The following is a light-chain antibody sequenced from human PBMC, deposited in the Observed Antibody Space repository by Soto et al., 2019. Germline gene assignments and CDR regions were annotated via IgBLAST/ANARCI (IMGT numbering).Light chain of an antibody. J-gene: IGLJ2*01. CDR1: SSNIGSNT. V-gene: IGLV1-44*01. CDR3: SALDDSLKGVV. CDR2: SNN. Sequence: QSALTQPPSASGTPGQRVTISCSGSSSNIGSNTVNWYQQLPGTAPKLLIYSNNPRPSGVPDRFSGSKSGTSASLAISGLQFEVEAYYYCSALDDSLKGVVFGGGTKLTAL.